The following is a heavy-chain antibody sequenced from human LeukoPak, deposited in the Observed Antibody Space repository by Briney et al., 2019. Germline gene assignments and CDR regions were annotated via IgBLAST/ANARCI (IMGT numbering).Heavy chain of an antibody. CDR1: GFTFSSYW. CDR2: IKEDGSEK. CDR3: ARDRNTDFWSGYYTNYFDS. V-gene: IGHV3-7*01. Sequence: GRSLRLSCVASGFTFSSYWMNWVRQAPGKGLEWVANIKEDGSEKYYVDSVKGRFTISRDNAKNSLHLQMNSLRAEDTAVYYCARDRNTDFWSGYYTNYFDSWGQGTLVTVSS. J-gene: IGHJ4*02. D-gene: IGHD3-3*01.